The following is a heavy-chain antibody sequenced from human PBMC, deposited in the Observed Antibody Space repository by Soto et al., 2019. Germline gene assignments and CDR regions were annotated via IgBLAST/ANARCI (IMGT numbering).Heavy chain of an antibody. D-gene: IGHD2-2*02. V-gene: IGHV3-23*01. CDR3: AKSHCSSTSCYTFYYYYYGMDV. CDR2: ISGSGGST. J-gene: IGHJ6*02. Sequence: HPGGSLRRSCAASGFTFSSYAMSWVRQAPGKGLEWVSAISGSGGSTYYADSVKGRFTISRDNSKNTLYLQMNSLRAEDTAVYYCAKSHCSSTSCYTFYYYYYGMDVWGQGTTVTVSS. CDR1: GFTFSSYA.